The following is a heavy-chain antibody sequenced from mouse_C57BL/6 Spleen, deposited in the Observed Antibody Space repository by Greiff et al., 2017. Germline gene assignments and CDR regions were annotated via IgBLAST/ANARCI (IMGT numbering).Heavy chain of an antibody. J-gene: IGHJ2*01. Sequence: VQLQQSGAELAKPGASVKLSCKASGYTFTSYWMHWVKQRPGQGLEWIGNINPTSGYTKYNQKFKDKATLTADKSSSTAYMQLSSLTYEDSAGYDCASGYYDGTHGDWGQGTTLTVSS. CDR2: INPTSGYT. V-gene: IGHV1-7*01. CDR3: ASGYYDGTHGD. CDR1: GYTFTSYW. D-gene: IGHD2-3*01.